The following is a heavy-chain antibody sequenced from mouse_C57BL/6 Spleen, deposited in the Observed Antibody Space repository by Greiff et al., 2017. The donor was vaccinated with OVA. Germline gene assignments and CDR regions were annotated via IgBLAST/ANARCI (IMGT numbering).Heavy chain of an antibody. CDR1: GFTFSDYG. CDR3: ARRLDSSGPTYAMDY. V-gene: IGHV5-15*01. CDR2: ISNLAYSI. Sequence: EVHLVESGGGLVQPGGSLKLSCAASGFTFSDYGMAWVRQAPRKGPEWVAFISNLAYSIYYADTVTGRFTISRENAKNTLYLEMSSLRSEDTAMYYCARRLDSSGPTYAMDYWGQGTSVTVSS. J-gene: IGHJ4*01. D-gene: IGHD3-2*02.